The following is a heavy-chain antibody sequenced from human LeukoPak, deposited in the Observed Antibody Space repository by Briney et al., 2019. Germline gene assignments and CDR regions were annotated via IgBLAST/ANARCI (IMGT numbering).Heavy chain of an antibody. CDR2: INHSGST. CDR1: GGSFSGYH. Sequence: SETLSLTCAVYGGSFSGYHWSWIRQPPGKGLEWIGEINHSGSTNYNPSLKSRVHISVDMSKNQFSLKLTSVTAADTAVYYCASRYHPPAAMAASSSWFDPWGQGTLVTVSS. CDR3: ASRYHPPAAMAASSSWFDP. D-gene: IGHD2-2*01. V-gene: IGHV4-34*01. J-gene: IGHJ5*02.